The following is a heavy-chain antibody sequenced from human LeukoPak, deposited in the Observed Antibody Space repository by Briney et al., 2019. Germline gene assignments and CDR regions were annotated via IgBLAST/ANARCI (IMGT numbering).Heavy chain of an antibody. D-gene: IGHD3-10*01. J-gene: IGHJ4*02. Sequence: SQTLSLTCAISGDSVSSNSAAWNWIRQSPSRGLEWLGRTYYRPKWYNDYAVSVKSRITINPDTSKNQFSLQLNSVTPEDTAVYYCARVAEGSGSHPRSYYFDYWGQGTLVTVSS. CDR2: TYYRPKWYN. CDR3: ARVAEGSGSHPRSYYFDY. V-gene: IGHV6-1*01. CDR1: GDSVSSNSAA.